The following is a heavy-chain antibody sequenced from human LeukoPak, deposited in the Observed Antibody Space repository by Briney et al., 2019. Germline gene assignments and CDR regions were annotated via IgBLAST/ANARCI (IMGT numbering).Heavy chain of an antibody. CDR2: IYQSGST. CDR3: ARDLFSTYGGYFDY. CDR1: GYSISSGYY. Sequence: SETLSLTCTVSGYSISSGYYWGWIRQPPGEGLEWVGSIYQSGSTYYNPSLKSRVTISVDTSKNQFSLKLSSVTAADTAVYYCARDLFSTYGGYFDYCGQGALVTVSS. D-gene: IGHD3-16*01. V-gene: IGHV4-38-2*02. J-gene: IGHJ4*02.